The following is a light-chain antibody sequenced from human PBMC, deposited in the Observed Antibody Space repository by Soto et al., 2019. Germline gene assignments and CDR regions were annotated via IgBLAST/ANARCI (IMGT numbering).Light chain of an antibody. J-gene: IGLJ3*02. CDR3: NSYAGSNNWV. CDR2: EVS. V-gene: IGLV2-8*01. Sequence: QSALTQPASVSGSPGQSITISCTGSSSDVGGYNYVYWYQQHPGKAPKLMIYEVSKRPSGVPVRFSGSKSGNTASLTVSGLQAEDEADYYCNSYAGSNNWVFGGGTKVTVL. CDR1: SSDVGGYNY.